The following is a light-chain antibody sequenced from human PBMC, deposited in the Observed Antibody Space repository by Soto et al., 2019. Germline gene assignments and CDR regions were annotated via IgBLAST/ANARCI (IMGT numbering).Light chain of an antibody. CDR3: QQHHSLPLT. CDR2: DAS. CDR1: QSISSW. J-gene: IGKJ3*01. V-gene: IGKV1-5*01. Sequence: DIQMTQSPSTLSASVGDRVTITCRASQSISSWLAWYQQKPGKAPKLLIYDASSLESGVPSRFSGSGSGTDFSFSISSLQPEDIATYYCQQHHSLPLTFGPGTKVDIK.